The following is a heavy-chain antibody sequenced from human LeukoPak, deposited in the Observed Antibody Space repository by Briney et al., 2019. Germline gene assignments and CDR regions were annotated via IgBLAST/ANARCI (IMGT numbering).Heavy chain of an antibody. J-gene: IGHJ5*02. CDR1: GGSISSSSYY. V-gene: IGHV4-39*07. Sequence: SSETLSLTCTVSGGSISSSSYYWGWIRQPPGKGLEWIGSIYYSGSIYYNPSLKSRVTISVDKSKNQFSLKLSSVTAADTAVYYCARDFADRYDFWSGYYPNWFDPWGQGTLVTVSS. CDR2: IYYSGSI. D-gene: IGHD3-3*01. CDR3: ARDFADRYDFWSGYYPNWFDP.